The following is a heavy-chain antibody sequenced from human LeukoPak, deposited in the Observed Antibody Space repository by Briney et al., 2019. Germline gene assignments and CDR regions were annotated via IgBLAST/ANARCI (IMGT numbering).Heavy chain of an antibody. CDR3: ARQKTGEDPDLGYCSGDGCYSFHY. CDR2: INDSGST. V-gene: IGHV4-34*01. J-gene: IGHJ4*02. D-gene: IGHD2-15*01. Sequence: TSETLSLTCTVSGGSISSYYWSWIRQPPGKGLEWIGEINDSGSTNYNPSLKSRVTMTVDASNKQFSLRLSSVTAVDTAVYYCARQKTGEDPDLGYCSGDGCYSFHYWGPGTLVTVSS. CDR1: GGSISSYY.